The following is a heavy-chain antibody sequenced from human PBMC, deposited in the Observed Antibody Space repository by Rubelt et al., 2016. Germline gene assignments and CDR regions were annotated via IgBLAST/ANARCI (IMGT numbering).Heavy chain of an antibody. CDR2: MNPNSGNT. CDR1: GYTFTSYD. V-gene: IGHV1-8*01. CDR3: ASSPAVAFDY. D-gene: IGHD6-19*01. J-gene: IGHJ4*02. Sequence: QVQLVQSGAEVKKPGASVKVSCEASGYTFTSYDINWVRQATGQGLEWMGWMNPNSGNTGYAQKFQGRVTMTRNTSTSTAYMVLGIVRSEGTAVDGGASSPAVAFDYGGQGTLVTVSS.